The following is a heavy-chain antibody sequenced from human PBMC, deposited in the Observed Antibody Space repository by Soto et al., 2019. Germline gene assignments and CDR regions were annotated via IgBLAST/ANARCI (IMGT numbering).Heavy chain of an antibody. CDR1: VGTFRSYT. Sequence: QVQLVHSGAEVKKPGSSVKVSCKASVGTFRSYTISWVRQYPGQGLEWMGRIIPILGIANYAQKFQGRVMITADKSTSTASMELRSLISEDTAVYYCARKKGMYVWGQGTTVTVSS. CDR3: ARKKGMYV. CDR2: IIPILGIA. V-gene: IGHV1-69*02. J-gene: IGHJ6*02.